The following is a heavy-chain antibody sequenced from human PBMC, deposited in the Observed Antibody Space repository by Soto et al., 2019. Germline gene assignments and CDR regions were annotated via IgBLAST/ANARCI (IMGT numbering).Heavy chain of an antibody. J-gene: IGHJ5*02. V-gene: IGHV2-5*02. D-gene: IGHD4-17*01. CDR1: GFSLTTRGVG. CDR2: IYWDDDT. Sequence: QITLKESGPTLVKPTQTLTLTCTFSGFSLTTRGVGVGWIRQPPGKPLEWLALIYWDDDTRYSPSLKSRLAITTDTSKNQVVLTMSNLDPADTGTYFCAHRTTTVTWWFDPWGQGTLVTVSS. CDR3: AHRTTTVTWWFDP.